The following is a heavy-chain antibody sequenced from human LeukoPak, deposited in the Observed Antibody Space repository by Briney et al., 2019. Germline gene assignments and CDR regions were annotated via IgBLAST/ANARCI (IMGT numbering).Heavy chain of an antibody. Sequence: GASVKVSCKASGGTFSSYAISWVRQAPGQGLEWMGGIIPIFGTANYAQKFQGRVTITADESTSTAYMELSSLRSEDTAVYYCARDGVKVAARPRGYYYYYYMDVWGKGTTVTVSS. CDR2: IIPIFGTA. CDR1: GGTFSSYA. V-gene: IGHV1-69*13. D-gene: IGHD6-6*01. J-gene: IGHJ6*03. CDR3: ARDGVKVAARPRGYYYYYYMDV.